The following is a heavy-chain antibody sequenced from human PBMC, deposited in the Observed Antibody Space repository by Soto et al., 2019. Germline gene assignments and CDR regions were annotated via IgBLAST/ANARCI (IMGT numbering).Heavy chain of an antibody. CDR2: INTSGGTI. J-gene: IGHJ4*02. CDR1: GFTFSNYE. CDR3: ARENYDSSGYFLDY. D-gene: IGHD3-22*01. Sequence: EVQLVESGGGLVQPGGSLRLSCAVSGFTFSNYEMSWVRQAPGKGLEWLSYINTSGGTIYYADSVKGRFTISRDNAKNSLYLQMSRLRAEDTAIYYCARENYDSSGYFLDYWGQGTLVTVSS. V-gene: IGHV3-48*03.